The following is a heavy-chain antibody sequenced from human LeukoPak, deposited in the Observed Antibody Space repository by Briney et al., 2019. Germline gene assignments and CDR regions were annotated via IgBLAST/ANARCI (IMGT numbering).Heavy chain of an antibody. CDR3: AREQVYYYGSGSYYNV. J-gene: IGHJ4*02. D-gene: IGHD3-10*01. Sequence: GGSLRLSCAASGFTFSSYWMHWVRQAPGKGLVWVSRINSDGSSTSYADSVKGRFTISRDNAKNTLYLQMNSLRAEDTAVYYCAREQVYYYGSGSYYNVWGQGTLVTVSS. V-gene: IGHV3-74*01. CDR1: GFTFSSYW. CDR2: INSDGSST.